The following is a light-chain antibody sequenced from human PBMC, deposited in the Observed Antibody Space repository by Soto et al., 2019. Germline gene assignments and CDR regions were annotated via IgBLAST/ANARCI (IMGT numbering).Light chain of an antibody. CDR1: SSDVGAYNS. CDR2: KGT. CDR3: CSSAPESTYG. J-gene: IGLJ1*01. Sequence: ALAQPASVSGSPGQSITISCTGTSSDVGAYNSVSWYQQHPHRAPQVIIYKGTQRPAGVSNRFSGSTSGNAASLTIPALHADDEADYSCCSSAPESTYGFGTGTKVTVL. V-gene: IGLV2-23*01.